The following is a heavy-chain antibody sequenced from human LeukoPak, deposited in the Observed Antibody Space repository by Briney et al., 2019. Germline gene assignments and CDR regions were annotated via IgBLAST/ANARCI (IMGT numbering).Heavy chain of an antibody. Sequence: GGSLRLSCAASGFTFSSYAMSWVRQAPGKGLEWVSSISSSSSYIYYADSVKGRFTISRDNAKNSLYLQMNSLRAEDTAVYYCARERPYMVRGAIDYWGQGTLVTVSS. J-gene: IGHJ4*02. D-gene: IGHD3-10*01. CDR3: ARERPYMVRGAIDY. CDR2: ISSSSSYI. V-gene: IGHV3-21*01. CDR1: GFTFSSYA.